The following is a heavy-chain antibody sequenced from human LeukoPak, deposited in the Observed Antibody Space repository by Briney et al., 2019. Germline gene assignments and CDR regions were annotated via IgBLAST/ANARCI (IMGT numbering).Heavy chain of an antibody. CDR3: ARWELRSGWYFDL. J-gene: IGHJ2*01. CDR2: IFYSGST. CDR1: GGSISSSY. V-gene: IGHV4-59*08. Sequence: SETLSLTCTVSGGSISSSYWSWIRQSPEKGLEWIGYIFYSGSTNYNPSLKSRVTISVDTSKNQFSLKLSSVTAADTAVYYCARWELRSGWYFDLWGRGTLVTVSS. D-gene: IGHD1-26*01.